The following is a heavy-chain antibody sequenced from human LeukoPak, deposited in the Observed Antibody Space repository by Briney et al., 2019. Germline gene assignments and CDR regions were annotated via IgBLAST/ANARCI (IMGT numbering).Heavy chain of an antibody. V-gene: IGHV3-23*01. CDR2: ISGSGGST. D-gene: IGHD6-6*01. J-gene: IGHJ4*02. CDR1: GFTFSSYA. Sequence: GGSLRLSCAASGFTFSSYAMSWVRQAPGKGLEWVSAISGSGGSTYYADSVKGRFTISRDNSKNTLYLQLNSLRADDTAVYYCARAHSSSSTFDLWGQGTLVTVSS. CDR3: ARAHSSSSTFDL.